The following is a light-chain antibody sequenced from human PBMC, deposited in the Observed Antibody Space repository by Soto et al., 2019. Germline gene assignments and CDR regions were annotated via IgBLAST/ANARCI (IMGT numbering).Light chain of an antibody. CDR1: WRVSSN. CDR3: QQYNMWRRT. CDR2: EAS. V-gene: IGKV3-15*01. J-gene: IGKJ1*01. Sequence: EIVMTQSPATLPGSPGERATLSCGASWRVSSNLAWYQPKPGQAPSLLLYEASTRVIGIPARFSVSGSGTEIYLTISSLWSEDFALYYCQQYNMWRRTVGQGTKVDSK.